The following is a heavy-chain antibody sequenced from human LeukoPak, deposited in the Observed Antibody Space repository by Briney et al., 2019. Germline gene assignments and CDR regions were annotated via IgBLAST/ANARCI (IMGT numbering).Heavy chain of an antibody. CDR3: ARVSLWFGELSGYYYGMDV. V-gene: IGHV3-21*01. D-gene: IGHD3-10*01. CDR2: ISSSSSYI. CDR1: GFTFSIYS. J-gene: IGHJ6*02. Sequence: PGGSLRLSCSASGFTFSIYSMNWVRQAPGKGLEWVSSISSSSSYIYYADSVKGRFTISRDNARNSVYLQMNSLRAEDRAVYYCARVSLWFGELSGYYYGMDVWGQGTTVTVSS.